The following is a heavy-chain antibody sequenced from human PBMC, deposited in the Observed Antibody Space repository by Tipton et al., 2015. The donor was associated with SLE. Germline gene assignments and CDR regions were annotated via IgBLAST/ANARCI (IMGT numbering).Heavy chain of an antibody. J-gene: IGHJ4*02. Sequence: SLRLSCAASGFTFTNYWMNWVRQAPGKGLEWVASTKEDGSEKYYVDSVKGRFTISRDNAERSVYLQMNSLRVEDAAMYYCATGNCASSGYWGQGTLVTVSS. V-gene: IGHV3-7*01. CDR1: GFTFTNYW. CDR3: ATGNCASSGY. CDR2: TKEDGSEK. D-gene: IGHD1-26*01.